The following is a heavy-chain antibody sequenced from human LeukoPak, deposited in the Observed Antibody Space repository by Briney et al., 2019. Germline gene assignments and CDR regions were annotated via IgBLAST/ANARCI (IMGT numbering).Heavy chain of an antibody. CDR3: ARHSNAWSEGTY. J-gene: IGHJ4*02. D-gene: IGHD1-14*01. CDR1: GFTFRNYW. Sequence: GGPLTLSCAASGFTFRNYWMTWVRQAPGKGLEWVANKKQDGSEKNYVDSVKGRFTISRDNAKNSLFLQMNSMRAEDTAVYYCARHSNAWSEGTYWGQGTLVTVTS. V-gene: IGHV3-7*01. CDR2: KKQDGSEK.